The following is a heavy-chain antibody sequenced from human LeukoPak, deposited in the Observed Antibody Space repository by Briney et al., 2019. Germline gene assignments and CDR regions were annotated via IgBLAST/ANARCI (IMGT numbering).Heavy chain of an antibody. J-gene: IGHJ6*02. CDR1: GFTSSSYA. V-gene: IGHV3-64D*06. CDR2: ISSNGGST. Sequence: PGGSPRLSCSASGFTSSSYAMHWVRQAPGKGLEYVSAISSNGGSTYYADSVKGRFTISRDNSKNTLYLQMSSLRAEDTAVYYCVKGDPPNYYYYGMDVWGQGTTVTVSS. CDR3: VKGDPPNYYYYGMDV.